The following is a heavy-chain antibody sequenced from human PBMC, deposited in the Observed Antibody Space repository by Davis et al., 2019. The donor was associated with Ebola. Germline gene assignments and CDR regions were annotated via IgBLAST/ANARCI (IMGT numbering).Heavy chain of an antibody. CDR3: ARVQDGGVDP. J-gene: IGHJ5*02. CDR2: IYYSAST. CDR1: GFTFSNAW. V-gene: IGHV4-59*01. D-gene: IGHD2-15*01. Sequence: ESLKISCAASGFTFSNAWMSWVRQAPGKGLEWSGYIYYSASTNYNPSLKSRVTISVDTSKNQFSLKLSSVTAADTAVYYCARVQDGGVDPWGQGTLVTVSS.